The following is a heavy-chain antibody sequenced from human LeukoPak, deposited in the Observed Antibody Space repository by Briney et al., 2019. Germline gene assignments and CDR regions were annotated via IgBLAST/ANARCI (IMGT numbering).Heavy chain of an antibody. V-gene: IGHV1-2*06. CDR3: ARDLPSPTISVADDY. CDR2: INPNSGGT. D-gene: IGHD6-19*01. CDR1: GYTFTGYY. Sequence: GASVKVSCRASGYTFTGYYMFWLRQAPGQGLELMGRINPNSGGTNYAQKFQGRVTMTRDTSITTAYMELRSLRSDDTAVYYCARDLPSPTISVADDYWGQGTLVTVSS. J-gene: IGHJ4*02.